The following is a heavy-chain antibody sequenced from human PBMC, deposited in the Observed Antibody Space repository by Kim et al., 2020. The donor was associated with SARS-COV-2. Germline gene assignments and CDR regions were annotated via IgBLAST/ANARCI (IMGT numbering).Heavy chain of an antibody. J-gene: IGHJ3*02. Sequence: VKGRFTISRDDSKNTLYLQMNSLKTEDTAVYYCTTGVKYCSSTSCYAADIWGQGTMVTVSS. D-gene: IGHD2-2*01. CDR3: TTGVKYCSSTSCYAADI. V-gene: IGHV3-15*01.